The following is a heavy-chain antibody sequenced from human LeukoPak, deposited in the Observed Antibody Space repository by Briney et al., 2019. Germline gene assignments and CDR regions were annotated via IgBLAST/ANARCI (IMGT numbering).Heavy chain of an antibody. CDR2: IIPILGIA. J-gene: IGHJ5*02. CDR1: GGTFSSYA. V-gene: IGHV1-69*04. Sequence: SVKVSCKASGGTFSSYAISWVRQAPGQGLEWRGRIIPILGIANYAQKFQGRVTITADKSTSTAYMELSSLRSEDTAVYYCASSPMKDYYDSSGYYPWGQGTLVTVSS. CDR3: ASSPMKDYYDSSGYYP. D-gene: IGHD3-22*01.